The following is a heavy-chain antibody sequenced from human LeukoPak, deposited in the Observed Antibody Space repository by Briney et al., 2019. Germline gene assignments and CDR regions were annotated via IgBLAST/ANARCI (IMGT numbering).Heavy chain of an antibody. CDR3: ARDFSGYDYNFDY. CDR1: GFTFSTYT. CDR2: ISSSSSYM. Sequence: GGSLRLSCAASGFTFSTYTMNWVRQAPGKGLEWVSFISSSSSYMYYADSVKGRFTISRDNTKKSLYLQMNSLRAEDTAVYYCARDFSGYDYNFDYWGQGTLVTVSS. J-gene: IGHJ4*02. V-gene: IGHV3-21*01. D-gene: IGHD5-12*01.